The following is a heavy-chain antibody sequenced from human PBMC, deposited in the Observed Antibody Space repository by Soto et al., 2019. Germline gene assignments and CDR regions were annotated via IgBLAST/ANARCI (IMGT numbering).Heavy chain of an antibody. D-gene: IGHD3-3*01. V-gene: IGHV3-30-3*01. J-gene: IGHJ5*02. CDR2: ISYDGSNK. CDR1: GFTFSSYA. Sequence: QVQLVESGGGVVQPGRSLRLSCAASGFTFSSYAMHWVRQAPGKGLEGVAVISYDGSNKYYADSVKGRFTISRDNSKNTLYLQMNSLRAEDTAVYYCARDYYDFWSGYYHRSNWFDPWGQGTLVTVSS. CDR3: ARDYYDFWSGYYHRSNWFDP.